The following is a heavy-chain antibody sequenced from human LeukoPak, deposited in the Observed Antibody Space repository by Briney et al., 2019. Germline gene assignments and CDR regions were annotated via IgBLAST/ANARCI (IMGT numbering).Heavy chain of an antibody. CDR2: IIPIFGTA. CDR3: AREFLAAAGTPNWFDP. Sequence: GASVKVSCKASGGTFSGYAISWVRQAPGQGLEWMGGIIPIFGTANYAQKFQGRVTITTDESTSTAYMELSSLRSEDTAVYYCAREFLAAAGTPNWFDPWGQGTLVTVSS. D-gene: IGHD6-13*01. J-gene: IGHJ5*02. CDR1: GGTFSGYA. V-gene: IGHV1-69*05.